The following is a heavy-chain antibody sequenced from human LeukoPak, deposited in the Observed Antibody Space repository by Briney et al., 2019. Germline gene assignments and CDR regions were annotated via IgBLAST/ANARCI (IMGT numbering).Heavy chain of an antibody. Sequence: GGSLRLSCAASGFTVSSNYMSWVRQAPGKGLEWVSVIYGDDNTYYADSVKGGFTISRDDSKNTLYLHMNSLRAEDTAVYYCARDGYSTGWYNFDYWGNGTIVSVSS. CDR2: IYGDDNT. CDR3: ARDGYSTGWYNFDY. CDR1: GFTVSSNY. D-gene: IGHD6-19*01. V-gene: IGHV3-53*01. J-gene: IGHJ4*03.